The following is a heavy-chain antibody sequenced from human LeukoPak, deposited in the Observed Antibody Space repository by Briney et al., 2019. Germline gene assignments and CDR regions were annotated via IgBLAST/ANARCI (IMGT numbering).Heavy chain of an antibody. CDR2: IYCGGGT. V-gene: IGHV3-66*01. Sequence: GGPLRLPCAASGFTVSSNYMTWVRQAPGKGLEWVSVIYCGGGTYYADSVKGRFTISRDNSKNMLYLQMNSLRAEDTAVYYCARDLYGSGSYYDNYWGRGTLVTVSS. CDR1: GFTVSSNY. CDR3: ARDLYGSGSYYDNY. D-gene: IGHD3-10*01. J-gene: IGHJ4*02.